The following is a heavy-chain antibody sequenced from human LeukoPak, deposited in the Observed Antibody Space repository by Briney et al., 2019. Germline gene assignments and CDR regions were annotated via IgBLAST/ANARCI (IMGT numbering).Heavy chain of an antibody. V-gene: IGHV3-7*01. CDR1: GFTFSSYW. Sequence: PGGSLRLSCVVSGFTFSSYWMSWVRQAPGKGLEWVANIKQDGSEKYYVDSVKGRFTISRDNAKNSLYLQMNSLRAEDTAVYYCASWLQYYDSSGYYPTGDDYWGQGTLVTVSS. J-gene: IGHJ4*02. CDR3: ASWLQYYDSSGYYPTGDDY. D-gene: IGHD3-22*01. CDR2: IKQDGSEK.